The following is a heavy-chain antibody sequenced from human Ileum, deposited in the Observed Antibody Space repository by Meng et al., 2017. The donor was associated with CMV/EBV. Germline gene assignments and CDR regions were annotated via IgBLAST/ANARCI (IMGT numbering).Heavy chain of an antibody. Sequence: GESLKISCAASGFTFSDSYMTWIRQAPGKGLEWVSYMSNSGNTIYYADSVRGRLTISRDNAKSTLYLQMNSLSAEDTAVDYCARARLPGFFDYWGQGTLVTVSS. V-gene: IGHV3-11*01. CDR1: GFTFSDSY. D-gene: IGHD2-15*01. CDR2: MSNSGNTI. J-gene: IGHJ4*02. CDR3: ARARLPGFFDY.